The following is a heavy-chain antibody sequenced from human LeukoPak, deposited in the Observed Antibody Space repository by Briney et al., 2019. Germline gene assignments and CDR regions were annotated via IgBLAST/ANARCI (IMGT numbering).Heavy chain of an antibody. D-gene: IGHD3-10*01. CDR3: ARGYGSSRGWY. CDR2: ISGSGDNT. CDR1: GFTFSSFA. J-gene: IGHJ4*02. Sequence: GGSLRLSCAPSGFTFSSFAMSWVRQAPGKGLEWVSAISGSGDNTYYADSVKGRFTISRDNSKNTLYLQMNSLRAEDTAVYYCARGYGSSRGWYWGQGTLVTVSS. V-gene: IGHV3-23*01.